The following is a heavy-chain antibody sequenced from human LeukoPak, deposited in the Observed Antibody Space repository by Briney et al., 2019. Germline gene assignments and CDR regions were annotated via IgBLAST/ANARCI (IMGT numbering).Heavy chain of an antibody. V-gene: IGHV4-4*07. CDR1: GGSISSYY. CDR2: IYTSGST. CDR3: ARGTAYITIFGVVIPRDYYYYMDV. Sequence: PSETLSLTCTVSGGSISSYYWSWIRQPAGKGLEWIGRIYTSGSTNYNPSLKSRVTISVDTSKNQFSLKLSSVTAADTAVYYCARGTAYITIFGVVIPRDYYYYMDVWGKGTTVTVSS. J-gene: IGHJ6*03. D-gene: IGHD3-3*01.